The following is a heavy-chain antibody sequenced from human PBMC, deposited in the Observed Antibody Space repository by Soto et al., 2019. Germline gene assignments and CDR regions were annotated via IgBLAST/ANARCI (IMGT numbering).Heavy chain of an antibody. CDR2: IYYSGST. Sequence: SETLSLTCTVSGGSISSYYWGWIRQPPGKGLEWIGSIYYSGSTYYNPSLKSRVTISVDTSKNQFSLKLSSVTAADTAVYYCARQQTGTTATGFDYWGQGTLVTVSS. D-gene: IGHD1-7*01. CDR1: GGSISSYY. V-gene: IGHV4-39*01. J-gene: IGHJ4*02. CDR3: ARQQTGTTATGFDY.